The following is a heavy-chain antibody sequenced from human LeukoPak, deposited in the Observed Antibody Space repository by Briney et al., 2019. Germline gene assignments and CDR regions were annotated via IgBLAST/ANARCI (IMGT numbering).Heavy chain of an antibody. CDR2: MKQDGSEK. V-gene: IGHV3-7*01. Sequence: GGSLRLSCVASGFTFSSYWMNWVRQAPGKGLEWVANMKQDGSEKYYVDSVKGRFTISRDNAKNSLYLQMNSLRAEDTAVYYCARDSQTNYGELDYWGQGTLVTVSS. CDR1: GFTFSSYW. CDR3: ARDSQTNYGELDY. D-gene: IGHD4-17*01. J-gene: IGHJ4*02.